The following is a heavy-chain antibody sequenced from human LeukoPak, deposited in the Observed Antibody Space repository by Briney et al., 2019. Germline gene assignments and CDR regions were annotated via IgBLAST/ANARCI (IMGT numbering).Heavy chain of an antibody. CDR2: IWYDGSQK. D-gene: IGHD3-3*01. CDR1: GFTFTSYG. CDR3: ARGGYDLWSGYRIDY. Sequence: GRSLRLSCAASGFTFTSYGMPWVRQAPGKGLEWVAIIWYDGSQKYSADSVRGRFTISRDTAKNMLYLQMNSLRVEDTAVYYCARGGYDLWSGYRIDYWGQGTQVTISS. V-gene: IGHV3-33*01. J-gene: IGHJ4*02.